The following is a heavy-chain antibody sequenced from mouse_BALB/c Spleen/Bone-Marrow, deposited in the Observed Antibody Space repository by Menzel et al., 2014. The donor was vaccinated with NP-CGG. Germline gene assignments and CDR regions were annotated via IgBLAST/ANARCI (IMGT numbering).Heavy chain of an antibody. CDR3: TRHVGNPYAMDY. D-gene: IGHD3-1*01. CDR1: GFTFSSYT. V-gene: IGHV5-12-2*01. J-gene: IGHJ4*01. Sequence: EVKVVDSGGGLVQPGGSLKLSCAASGFTFSSYTMSWVRRTPEKRLEWVAYISNGGGSTYYPDTIKGRFTISRDNAKNTLYLQMSSLKSEDTAMYYCTRHVGNPYAMDYWGQGTSVTVSS. CDR2: ISNGGGST.